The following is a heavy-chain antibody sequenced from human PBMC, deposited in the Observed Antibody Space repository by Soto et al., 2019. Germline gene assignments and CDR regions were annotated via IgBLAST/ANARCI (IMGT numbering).Heavy chain of an antibody. V-gene: IGHV3-30-3*01. J-gene: IGHJ3*02. CDR2: ISYDGSNK. CDR3: ARVKQWLETLWDAFDI. Sequence: GGSLRLSCAASGFTFSSYAMHWVRQAPGKGLEWVAVISYDGSNKYYADSVEGRFTISRDNSKNTLYLQMNSLRAEDTAVYYCARVKQWLETLWDAFDIWGQGTMVTVSS. D-gene: IGHD6-19*01. CDR1: GFTFSSYA.